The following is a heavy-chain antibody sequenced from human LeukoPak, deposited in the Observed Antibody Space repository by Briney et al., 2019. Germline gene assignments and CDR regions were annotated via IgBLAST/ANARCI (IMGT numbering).Heavy chain of an antibody. CDR2: IIPILGIA. Sequence: GASVKVSCKASGYTFTSYGISWVRQAPGQGLEWMGRIIPILGIANYAQKFQGRVTITADKSTSTAYMELSSLRSEDTAVYCCASGDRFLELGDDAFDIWGQGTMVTVSS. D-gene: IGHD1-7*01. CDR1: GYTFTSYG. J-gene: IGHJ3*02. V-gene: IGHV1-69*04. CDR3: ASGDRFLELGDDAFDI.